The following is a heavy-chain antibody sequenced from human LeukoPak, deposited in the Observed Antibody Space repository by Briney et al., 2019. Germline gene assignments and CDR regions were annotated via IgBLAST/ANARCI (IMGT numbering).Heavy chain of an antibody. D-gene: IGHD5-18*01. CDR3: ASSVDTAMV. V-gene: IGHV4-39*01. Sequence: SETPSLTCTVSGGSISSSSYYWRWIRQPPGKGLEWIGSIYYSGSTYYNPSLKSRVTISVDTSKNQFSLKLSSVTAADTAVYYCASSVDTAMVWGQGTLVTVSS. J-gene: IGHJ4*02. CDR1: GGSISSSSYY. CDR2: IYYSGST.